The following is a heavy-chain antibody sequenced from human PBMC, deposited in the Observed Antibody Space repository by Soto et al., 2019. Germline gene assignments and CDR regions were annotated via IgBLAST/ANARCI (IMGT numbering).Heavy chain of an antibody. CDR2: IDYSGST. J-gene: IGHJ4*02. Sequence: PSETLSLTCTVSGGSVSSGSYYWSWIRQPPGKGLEWIGHIDYSGSTNYNPSLKSRVTISLDTPKNQFSLKVRSVTTVDTAVYYCARHPDYWGQGTLVTVSS. CDR3: ARHPDY. CDR1: GGSVSSGSYY. V-gene: IGHV4-61*01.